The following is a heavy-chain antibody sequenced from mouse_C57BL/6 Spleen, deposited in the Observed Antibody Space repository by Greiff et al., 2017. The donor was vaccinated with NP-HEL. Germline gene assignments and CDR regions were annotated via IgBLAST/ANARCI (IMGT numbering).Heavy chain of an antibody. Sequence: QVQLQQPGTELVKPGASVKLSCKASGYTFTSYWMHWVKQRPGQGLEWIGNINPSNGGTNYNEKFKSKATLTVDKSSSPASMQLSSLTSEDSAVDYCARDELGIAMDYWGQGTSVTVST. D-gene: IGHD4-1*01. CDR2: INPSNGGT. CDR3: ARDELGIAMDY. V-gene: IGHV1-53*01. J-gene: IGHJ4*01. CDR1: GYTFTSYW.